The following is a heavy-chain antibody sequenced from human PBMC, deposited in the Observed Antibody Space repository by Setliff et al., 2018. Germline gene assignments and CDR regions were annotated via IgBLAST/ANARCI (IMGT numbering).Heavy chain of an antibody. CDR3: ARDKGYDSSGYYFYYYYYMDV. Sequence: ASVKVSCKASGYTFTSYGVSWVRQAPGQGLEWMGWISAYNGNTNYAQKLQGRVTMTTDTSTSTAYMELRSLRSDDTAVYYCARDKGYDSSGYYFYYYYYMDVWGKGTTVTVSS. V-gene: IGHV1-18*01. J-gene: IGHJ6*03. D-gene: IGHD3-22*01. CDR2: ISAYNGNT. CDR1: GYTFTSYG.